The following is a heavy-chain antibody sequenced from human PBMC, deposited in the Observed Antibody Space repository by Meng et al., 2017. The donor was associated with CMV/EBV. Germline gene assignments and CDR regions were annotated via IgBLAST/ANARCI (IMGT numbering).Heavy chain of an antibody. V-gene: IGHV3-11*05. D-gene: IGHD6-13*01. CDR3: ARAGVAAAGTFGY. J-gene: IGHJ4*02. Sequence: VHWAESGAGLVKAGGSLRLPCAASGFTFSDYYMSWIRQAPGKGLEWVSYISSSSSYKNYADSVKGRFTISRDNAKNSLYLQMNSLRAEDTAVYYCARAGVAAAGTFGYWGQGTLVTVSS. CDR1: GFTFSDYY. CDR2: ISSSSSYK.